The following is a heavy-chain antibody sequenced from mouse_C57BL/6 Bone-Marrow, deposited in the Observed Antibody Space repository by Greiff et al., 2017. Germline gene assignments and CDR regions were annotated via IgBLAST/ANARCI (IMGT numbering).Heavy chain of an antibody. Sequence: QVQLQQSGAELVRPGTSVKMSCKASGYTFTNYWIGWAKQRPGHGLEWIGDIYPGGGYTNYNEKFKGKATLTADKSSSTAYMQFSSLTSEDSAIYYCARNRKLGLWYFDVWGTGTTVTVSS. CDR3: ARNRKLGLWYFDV. V-gene: IGHV1-63*01. CDR1: GYTFTNYW. CDR2: IYPGGGYT. D-gene: IGHD4-1*01. J-gene: IGHJ1*03.